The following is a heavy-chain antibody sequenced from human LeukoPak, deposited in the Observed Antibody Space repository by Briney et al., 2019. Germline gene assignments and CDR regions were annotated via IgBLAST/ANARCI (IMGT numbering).Heavy chain of an antibody. CDR1: GGSFSTTNYY. J-gene: IGHJ1*01. V-gene: IGHV4-39*01. D-gene: IGHD3-22*01. CDR3: ARVGASSGYYYGYFQH. Sequence: PSETLSLTCTVSGGSFSTTNYYWGWIRQPPGKGLEWLGSIYHSGDTYYNPSLKSRVTISMDTSKSQFSLKVTSVTAGDTAVYYCARVGASSGYYYGYFQHWGQGTLVTVSS. CDR2: IYHSGDT.